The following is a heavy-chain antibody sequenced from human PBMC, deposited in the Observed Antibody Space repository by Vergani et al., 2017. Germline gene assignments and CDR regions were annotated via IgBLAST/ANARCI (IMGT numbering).Heavy chain of an antibody. CDR1: GGSISSGAFS. CDR2: IYDSRNN. Sequence: QLQLQESGSGLVKPSQTLSLNCAASGGSISSGAFSWGWIRQPPGKGLEWIGSIYDSRNNNYSPSLKSRVSISVDTSKNQFSLNLTSVTAADTAVYYCGRHLRQLARNDVFDIWGHGTLVTVSS. J-gene: IGHJ3*02. D-gene: IGHD6-6*01. CDR3: GRHLRQLARNDVFDI. V-gene: IGHV4-30-2*03.